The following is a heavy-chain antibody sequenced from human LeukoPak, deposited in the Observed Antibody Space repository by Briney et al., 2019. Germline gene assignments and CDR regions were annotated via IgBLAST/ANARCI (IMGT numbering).Heavy chain of an antibody. CDR3: ARQPLGTLYYMDV. CDR2: IYYSGST. Sequence: PSETLSLTCTVSGGSISSSSYYWGWIRQPPGKGLEWIGSIYYSGSTYYNPSLKSRVTISVDTSKNQFSLKLSSVTAADTAVYYCARQPLGTLYYMDVWGKGTTVTISS. D-gene: IGHD1-26*01. CDR1: GGSISSSSYY. V-gene: IGHV4-39*01. J-gene: IGHJ6*03.